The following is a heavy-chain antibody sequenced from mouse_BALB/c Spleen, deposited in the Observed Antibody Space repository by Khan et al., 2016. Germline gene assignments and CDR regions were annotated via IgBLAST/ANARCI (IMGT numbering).Heavy chain of an antibody. CDR3: ARLLLLRRGFAY. J-gene: IGHJ3*01. CDR2: ISYSGST. CDR1: GDSITSGY. D-gene: IGHD2-2*01. Sequence: EVQLQESGPSLVKPSQTLSLTCSVPGDSITSGYWNWIRKFSGNKLEYMGYISYSGSTYYNPSLKSRISITRDTSKNQYYLQLNSVITEATATYCCARLLLLRRGFAYWGQGTLVTVSA. V-gene: IGHV3-8*02.